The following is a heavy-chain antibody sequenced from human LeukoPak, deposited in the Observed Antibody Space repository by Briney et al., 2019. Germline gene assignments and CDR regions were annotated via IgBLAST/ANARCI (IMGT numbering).Heavy chain of an antibody. CDR1: GYTFTGYY. CDR2: INTNTGNP. J-gene: IGHJ4*02. Sequence: GASVKVSCKASGYTFTGYYMHWVRQAPGQGLEWMGWINTNTGNPTYAQGFTGRFVFSLDTSVSTAYLQISSLKAEDTAVYYCARGLWLSGYDIDYWGQGTLVTVSS. D-gene: IGHD5-12*01. CDR3: ARGLWLSGYDIDY. V-gene: IGHV7-4-1*02.